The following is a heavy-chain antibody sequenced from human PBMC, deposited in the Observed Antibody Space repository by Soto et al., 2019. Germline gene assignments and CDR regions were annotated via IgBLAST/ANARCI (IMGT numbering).Heavy chain of an antibody. CDR2: ISSNGGST. J-gene: IGHJ4*02. V-gene: IGHV3-64*01. Sequence: PGGSLRLSCGASGVTCGGYAMHWVRQAPGKGLEYVSAISSNGGSTYYANSVKGRFTISRDNSKNTLYLQMGSLRAEDMAVYYCARRDGYNFDYWGQGT. CDR3: ARRDGYNFDY. CDR1: GVTCGGYA. D-gene: IGHD5-12*01.